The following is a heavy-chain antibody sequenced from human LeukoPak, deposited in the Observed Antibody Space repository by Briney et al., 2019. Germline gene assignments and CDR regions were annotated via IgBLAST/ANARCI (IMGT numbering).Heavy chain of an antibody. V-gene: IGHV1-46*01. Sequence: GASVKASCKASGYTFTSYYMHWVRQAPGQGLEWMGIINPSGGSTSYAQKFQGRVTMTRDTSTSTVYMELSSLRSEDTAVYYCARKYYADWYFDLWGRGTLVTVSS. D-gene: IGHD2-2*01. CDR1: GYTFTSYY. CDR2: INPSGGST. J-gene: IGHJ2*01. CDR3: ARKYYADWYFDL.